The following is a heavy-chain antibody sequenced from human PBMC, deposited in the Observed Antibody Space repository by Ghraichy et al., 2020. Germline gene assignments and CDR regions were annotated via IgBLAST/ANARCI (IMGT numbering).Heavy chain of an antibody. D-gene: IGHD5/OR15-5a*01. CDR1: GFTLSSHN. CDR2: ISSSGGTM. CDR3: ATGVSTRWSYY. V-gene: IGHV3-48*02. J-gene: IGHJ4*02. Sequence: GGSLRLSCAASGFTLSSHNIQWVRQAPGKGLEWVSFISSSGGTMYYADSVKGRFTISRDNAKNSVYLQMSSLRDDDTVLYYCATGVSTRWSYYWGQGTLVTVSS.